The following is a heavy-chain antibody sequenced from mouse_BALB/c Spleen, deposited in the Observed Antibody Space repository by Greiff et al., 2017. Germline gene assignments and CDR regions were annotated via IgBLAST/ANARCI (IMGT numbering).Heavy chain of an antibody. Sequence: VQLQQSGTVLARPGASVKMSCKASGYSFTSYWMHWVKQRPGQGLEWIGAIYPGNSDTSYNQKFKGKAKLTAVTSASTAYMELSSLTNEDSAVYYCNVDGSSNWYFEVWGAGTTVTVSS. CDR2: IYPGNSDT. J-gene: IGHJ1*01. D-gene: IGHD1-1*01. CDR3: NVDGSSNWYFEV. V-gene: IGHV1-5*01. CDR1: GYSFTSYW.